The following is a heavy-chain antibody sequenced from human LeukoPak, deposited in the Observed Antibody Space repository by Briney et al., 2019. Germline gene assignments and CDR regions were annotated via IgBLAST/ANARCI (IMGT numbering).Heavy chain of an antibody. J-gene: IGHJ4*02. D-gene: IGHD2-2*01. CDR3: ARYIVVVPAAPGYFDY. V-gene: IGHV4-34*01. CDR1: GGSFSGYS. Sequence: SETLSLTCAVYGGSFSGYSWNWIRQPPLKGLEWIGEINHSGGTNYNPSLKSRVTISVDTSKNQFSLKLSSVTAADTAVYYCARYIVVVPAAPGYFDYWGQGTLVTVSS. CDR2: INHSGGT.